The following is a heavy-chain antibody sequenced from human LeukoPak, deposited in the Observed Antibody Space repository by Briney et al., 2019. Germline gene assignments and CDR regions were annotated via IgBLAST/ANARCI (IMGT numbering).Heavy chain of an antibody. CDR3: ARADCSSTSCYSHY. D-gene: IGHD2-2*02. CDR1: GFTFSSFG. CDR2: IRYDGSNK. V-gene: IGHV3-30*02. J-gene: IGHJ4*02. Sequence: GGSLRLSCAASGFTFSSFGMHWVRQAPGKGLEGVAFIRYDGSNKYYADSVKGRFTISRDNSKNTLYLQMGSLRAEDMAVYYYARADCSSTSCYSHYWGQGTLVTVSS.